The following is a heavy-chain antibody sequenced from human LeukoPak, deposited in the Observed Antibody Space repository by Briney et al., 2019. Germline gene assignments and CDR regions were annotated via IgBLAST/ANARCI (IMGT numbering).Heavy chain of an antibody. CDR3: ARMASNAFDI. D-gene: IGHD5-24*01. V-gene: IGHV4-59*08. J-gene: IGHJ3*02. Sequence: SETLSLTCTVSGGSINSYYWSWIRQPPGKGLEWIGYIYYSGSTNYNPSLKSRVTISVDTSKNQFSLKLSSVTAADTAVYYCARMASNAFDIWGQGTMVTVSS. CDR1: GGSINSYY. CDR2: IYYSGST.